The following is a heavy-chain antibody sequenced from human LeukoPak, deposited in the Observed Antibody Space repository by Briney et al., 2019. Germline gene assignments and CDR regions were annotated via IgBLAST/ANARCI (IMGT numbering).Heavy chain of an antibody. CDR1: GFTFSSYS. J-gene: IGHJ4*02. CDR2: IIIIISYI. D-gene: IGHD3-22*01. Sequence: RGSLRLSCAASGFTFSSYSMNWVRQAPGKGLEWVSSIIIIISYIYYADSVKDRFTISRDNAKNSLYLQMNSLRAEDTAGYYCARAGYYDSSGYSYWGQGPLVTVSS. CDR3: ARAGYYDSSGYSY. V-gene: IGHV3-21*01.